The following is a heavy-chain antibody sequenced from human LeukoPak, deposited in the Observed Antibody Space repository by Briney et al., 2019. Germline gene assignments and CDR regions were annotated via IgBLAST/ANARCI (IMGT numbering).Heavy chain of an antibody. CDR2: INQGGSRL. D-gene: IGHD2-8*01. J-gene: IGHJ4*02. Sequence: GGSLRLSCAGSGFTFGRYWMSWVRQAPGKGLDWVASINQGGSRLHYLDSVTGRFIISRDDAQNSLFLQMTRLRVDDTAVYYCARLKDDVTKLDYWGQGTLVSVPS. CDR3: ARLKDDVTKLDY. V-gene: IGHV3-7*01. CDR1: GFTFGRYW.